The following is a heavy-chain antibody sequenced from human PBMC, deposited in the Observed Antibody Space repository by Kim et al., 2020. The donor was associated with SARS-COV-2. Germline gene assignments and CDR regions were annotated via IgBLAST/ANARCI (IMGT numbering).Heavy chain of an antibody. CDR3: AKDPEIYDSSGYYYGVPSHYFDY. CDR2: ISYDGSNK. Sequence: GGSLRLSCAASGFTFSSYGMHWVRQAPGKGLEWVAVISYDGSNKYYADSVKGRFTISRDNSKNTLYLQMNSLRAEDTAVYYCAKDPEIYDSSGYYYGVPSHYFDYWGQGTLVTVSS. D-gene: IGHD3-22*01. V-gene: IGHV3-30*18. J-gene: IGHJ4*02. CDR1: GFTFSSYG.